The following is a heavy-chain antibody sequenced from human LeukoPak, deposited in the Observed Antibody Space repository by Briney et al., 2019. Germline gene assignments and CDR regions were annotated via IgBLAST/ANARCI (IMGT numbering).Heavy chain of an antibody. D-gene: IGHD3-10*01. CDR1: GYTFSSYG. CDR3: ARDSVDGSGTYYNDSPDY. J-gene: IGHJ4*02. V-gene: IGHV1-18*01. CDR2: ISAYNGNT. Sequence: GASVKVSCKASGYTFSSYGISWVRQAPGQGLEWMGWISAYNGNTDYAQNLRGRLIMTTDTSTSTAYMELRSLRSDDTAVYYCARDSVDGSGTYYNDSPDYWGQGTLVTASS.